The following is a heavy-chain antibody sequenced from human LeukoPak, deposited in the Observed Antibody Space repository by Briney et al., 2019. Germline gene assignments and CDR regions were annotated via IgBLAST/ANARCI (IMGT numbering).Heavy chain of an antibody. CDR3: ARDNSVRDEAWWFNP. J-gene: IGHJ5*02. CDR1: GYTFTSNY. V-gene: IGHV1-46*01. D-gene: IGHD5-24*01. Sequence: ASVKVSCKAFGYTFTSNYMHWVRHAPAQGHELMGVISPSGGSTTYAQKFQGRVTLTRDMSTSTDYLELSSMRSEDTAVYYCARDNSVRDEAWWFNPWGQGTLVTVSS. CDR2: ISPSGGST.